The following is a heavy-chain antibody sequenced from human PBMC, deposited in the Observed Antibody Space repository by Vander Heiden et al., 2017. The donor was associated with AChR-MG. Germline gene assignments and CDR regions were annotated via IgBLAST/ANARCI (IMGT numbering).Heavy chain of an antibody. D-gene: IGHD3-10*01. V-gene: IGHV3-48*02. CDR3: ARHYYGDTGALDL. J-gene: IGHJ3*01. CDR1: GFNFDTYG. CDR2: LSLRGSVI. Sequence: EVQLVEAGGGLVQPGGSLRLSCAASGFNFDTYGLSWVRQAPGKGLEWVSYLSLRGSVIYYADFVKGRFTVSRDNAENSLFLQMNSLRDEDTAVYYCARHYYGDTGALDLWGLGTMVTVSS.